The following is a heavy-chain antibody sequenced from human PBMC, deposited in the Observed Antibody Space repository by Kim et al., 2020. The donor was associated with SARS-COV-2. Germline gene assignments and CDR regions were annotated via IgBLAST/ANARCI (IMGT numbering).Heavy chain of an antibody. V-gene: IGHV1-18*01. J-gene: IGHJ4*02. D-gene: IGHD6-6*01. CDR2: ISAYNGNT. CDR1: GYTFTDYG. Sequence: ASVKVSCKASGYTFTDYGISWVRQAPGQGLEWMGWISAYNGNTNYAQKVQGRVTITTDTSMSTAYMELRSLRSDDAAMYFCARDVWSSSSTGPSFDYWGQGTLVTVSS. CDR3: ARDVWSSSSTGPSFDY.